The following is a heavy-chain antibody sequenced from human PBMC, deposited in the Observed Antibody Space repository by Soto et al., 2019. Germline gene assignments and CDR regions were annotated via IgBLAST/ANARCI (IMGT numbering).Heavy chain of an antibody. CDR1: GGTFSSYA. Sequence: QVQLVQSGAEVKKPGSSVKVSCKASGGTFSSYAISWVRQAPGQGLEWMGGIIPIFGTANYAQKFQGRVTITADESTSTAYMELRSLRSEDTAVYYCARDRGYSYGWARKEFDYWGQGTLVTVSS. CDR3: ARDRGYSYGWARKEFDY. D-gene: IGHD5-18*01. V-gene: IGHV1-69*01. J-gene: IGHJ4*02. CDR2: IIPIFGTA.